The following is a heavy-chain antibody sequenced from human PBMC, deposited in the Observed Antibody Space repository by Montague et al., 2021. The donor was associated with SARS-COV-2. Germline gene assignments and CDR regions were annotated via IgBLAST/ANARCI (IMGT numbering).Heavy chain of an antibody. CDR2: IDRDGSVR. D-gene: IGHD4-23*01. Sequence: SLRLSCAASGFTSSSYWMHWVRKGPGKGLVWVSRIDRDGSVRSYADSVRGRFTISRDIAKNTLYLQMDGLRVEDTALYFCASSRTTVESGTAIDSWGRGTLVTVST. J-gene: IGHJ4*02. V-gene: IGHV3-74*01. CDR1: GFTSSSYW. CDR3: ASSRTTVESGTAIDS.